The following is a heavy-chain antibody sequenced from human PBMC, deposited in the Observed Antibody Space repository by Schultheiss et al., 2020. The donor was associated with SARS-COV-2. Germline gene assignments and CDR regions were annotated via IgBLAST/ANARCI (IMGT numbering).Heavy chain of an antibody. V-gene: IGHV4-34*01. Sequence: ESLKISCAVYGGSFSGYYWSWIRQPPGKGLEWIGEINHSGSTNYNPSLKSRVTMSVDTSKNQFSLNLSSMTAADTAVYYCVREFSYWGQGTLVTVSS. CDR2: INHSGST. CDR3: VREFSY. CDR1: GGSFSGYY. J-gene: IGHJ4*02.